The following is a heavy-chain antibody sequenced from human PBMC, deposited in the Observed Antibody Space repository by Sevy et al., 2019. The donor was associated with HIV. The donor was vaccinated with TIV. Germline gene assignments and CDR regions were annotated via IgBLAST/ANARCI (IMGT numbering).Heavy chain of an antibody. D-gene: IGHD3-3*01. CDR2: IHTDGSSS. Sequence: GGSLRLSCAASGFTFRNYWMHWVRQAPGKGLVSVSYIHTDGSSSYYADYVKGRLTISRDNAQNTQYLQMNSPRAEDTAVYYCARAGIGDFWSGYYGIDHWGQGTLVTVSS. CDR3: ARAGIGDFWSGYYGIDH. V-gene: IGHV3-74*01. CDR1: GFTFRNYW. J-gene: IGHJ4*02.